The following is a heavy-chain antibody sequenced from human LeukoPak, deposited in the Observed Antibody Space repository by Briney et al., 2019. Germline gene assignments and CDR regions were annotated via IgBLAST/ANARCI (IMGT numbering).Heavy chain of an antibody. V-gene: IGHV4-39*01. CDR3: ARHSVPHAFDI. D-gene: IGHD1-1*01. J-gene: IGHJ3*02. CDR2: IYYSGST. Sequence: PSETLSLTCTVSGGSISSSSYYWGWLRQPPGKGLEWIGSIYYSGSTYYNPSLKSRVTISVDTSKNQFSLKLSSVTAADTAMYYCARHSVPHAFDIWGQGTMVTVSS. CDR1: GGSISSSSYY.